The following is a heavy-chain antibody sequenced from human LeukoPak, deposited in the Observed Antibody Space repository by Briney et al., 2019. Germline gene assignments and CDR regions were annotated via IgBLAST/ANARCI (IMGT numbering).Heavy chain of an antibody. Sequence: SVKVSCKASGGTFSSYASSGVRQAPGQRLAWMGGSIPIFGTANYAQKFQGRVTIAADKSTSTAYMELSSLGSEDTAVYYCAIQRDGITMVRGVIPFDYWGQGTLVTVSS. J-gene: IGHJ4*02. V-gene: IGHV1-69*06. D-gene: IGHD3-10*01. CDR1: GGTFSSYA. CDR3: AIQRDGITMVRGVIPFDY. CDR2: SIPIFGTA.